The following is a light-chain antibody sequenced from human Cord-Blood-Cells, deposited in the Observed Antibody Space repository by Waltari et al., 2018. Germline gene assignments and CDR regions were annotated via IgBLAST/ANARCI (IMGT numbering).Light chain of an antibody. CDR2: GAS. J-gene: IGKJ2*01. Sequence: EIVLTQSPGTLSLSPGERATLSCRASQSVSSSYLAWNQQKPGLAPRLLIYGASSRATGIPDRFSGSGSGTDFTLTISRLEPEDFAVYYCQQYGSSPYTFGQGTKLEIK. CDR3: QQYGSSPYT. CDR1: QSVSSSY. V-gene: IGKV3-20*01.